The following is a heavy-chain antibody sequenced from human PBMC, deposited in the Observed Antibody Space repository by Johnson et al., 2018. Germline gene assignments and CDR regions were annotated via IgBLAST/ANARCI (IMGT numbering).Heavy chain of an antibody. CDR3: AKDGGGGITMKPGAGGGCFDI. D-gene: IGHD3-22*01. Sequence: EVQLVESGGGLVQPGRSLRLSCAASGFTFDDYAMHWVRQAPGKGLEWVSGISWNSGSIGYADSVKGRFTISRDNAKNSLYLQMNSLRAEDTALYYCAKDGGGGITMKPGAGGGCFDIWSQGTMVTVSS. CDR2: ISWNSGSI. CDR1: GFTFDDYA. V-gene: IGHV3-9*01. J-gene: IGHJ3*02.